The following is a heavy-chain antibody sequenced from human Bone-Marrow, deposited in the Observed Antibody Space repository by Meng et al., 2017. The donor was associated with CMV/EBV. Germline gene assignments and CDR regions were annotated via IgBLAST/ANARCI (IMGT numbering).Heavy chain of an antibody. CDR2: ISYDGSNK. V-gene: IGHV3-30-3*01. CDR3: ANLYYDFWSGSDY. D-gene: IGHD3-3*01. J-gene: IGHJ4*02. Sequence: GGSLRLSCAASGFPFSNSGMHWVRQAPGKGLEWLVIISYDGSNKHYADSVKGRFIISRDNSKNTLYLQMNSLRAEDTAIYYCANLYYDFWSGSDYWGQGTLVTVSS. CDR1: GFPFSNSG.